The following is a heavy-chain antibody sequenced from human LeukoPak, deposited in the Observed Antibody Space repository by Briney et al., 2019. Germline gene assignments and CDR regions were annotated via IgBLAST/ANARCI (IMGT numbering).Heavy chain of an antibody. J-gene: IGHJ4*02. CDR3: LGAHFGF. Sequence: KSSETLSLTCAVYGGSFSGYYWSWIRQPPGKGLEWIGEINHSGSTNYNPSLKSRVTISVDTSKNQFSLKLSSVTAADTAVYYCLGAHFGFWGQGTLVTVSS. CDR1: GGSFSGYY. V-gene: IGHV4-34*01. CDR2: INHSGST.